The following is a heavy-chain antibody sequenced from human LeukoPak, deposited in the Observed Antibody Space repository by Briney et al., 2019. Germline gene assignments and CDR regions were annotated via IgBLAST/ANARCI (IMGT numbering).Heavy chain of an antibody. CDR3: ARDYGDYRFDP. Sequence: GSSVKVSCKASGGTFSSYAISWVRQAPGQGLEWMGRIIPILGIANYAQKFQGRVTITADKSTSTAYMELSSLRSEDTAVYYCARDYGDYRFDPWGQGTLVTVSS. V-gene: IGHV1-69*04. D-gene: IGHD4-17*01. CDR1: GGTFSSYA. J-gene: IGHJ5*02. CDR2: IIPILGIA.